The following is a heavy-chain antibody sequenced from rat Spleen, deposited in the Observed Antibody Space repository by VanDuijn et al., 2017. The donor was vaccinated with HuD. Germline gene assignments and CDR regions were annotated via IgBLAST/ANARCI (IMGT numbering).Heavy chain of an antibody. D-gene: IGHD1-8*01. J-gene: IGHJ3*01. Sequence: EVQLVESGGGLVQPGRSLKLSCTASGFTFSDYGMAWVRQAPKKGLEWVATIIYDDTTFYRDSVRGRFTISRDNAKSTLYLQMDSLRSEDTATYYCARLSEKFLTTVAPGWFTYWGQGTLVTVSS. V-gene: IGHV5-17*01. CDR1: GFTFSDYG. CDR2: IIYDDTT. CDR3: ARLSEKFLTTVAPGWFTY.